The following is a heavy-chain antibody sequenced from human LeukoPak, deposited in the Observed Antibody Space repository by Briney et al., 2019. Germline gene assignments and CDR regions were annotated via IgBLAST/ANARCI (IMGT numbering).Heavy chain of an antibody. J-gene: IGHJ5*02. CDR2: INPNSGGT. CDR1: GYTFTGYY. CDR3: ARDGTIVVVPAANATPKRWFDP. Sequence: GASVKVSCKASGYTFTGYYMHWVRQVPGQGLEWMGRINPNSGGTNYAQKFQGRVTMTRDTSISTAYMELSRLRSDDTAVYYCARDGTIVVVPAANATPKRWFDPWGQGTLVTVSS. D-gene: IGHD2-2*01. V-gene: IGHV1-2*06.